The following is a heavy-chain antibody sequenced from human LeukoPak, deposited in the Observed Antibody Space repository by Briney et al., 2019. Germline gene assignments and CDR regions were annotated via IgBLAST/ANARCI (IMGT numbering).Heavy chain of an antibody. V-gene: IGHV3-33*01. CDR3: ARESVVYYDILAGYSPLDY. J-gene: IGHJ4*02. D-gene: IGHD3-9*01. CDR1: GFTFSSYG. Sequence: GGSLRLSFPPPGFTFSSYGMHWVRQAPGRGLGGLEVLWYDGSNNYYADSVKGRFTISRDNSKNTLYLQMNSLRAEDRAVDYGARESVVYYDILAGYSPLDYWGQGTLVTVSS. CDR2: LWYDGSNN.